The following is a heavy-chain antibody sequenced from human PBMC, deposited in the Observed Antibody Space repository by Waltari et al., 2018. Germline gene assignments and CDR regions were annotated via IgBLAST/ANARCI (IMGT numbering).Heavy chain of an antibody. CDR2: FDPEDGET. J-gene: IGHJ5*02. V-gene: IGHV1-24*01. CDR3: ATDMGATSRTPFDP. CDR1: GYTLTELS. Sequence: QVQLVQSGAEVKKPGASVKVSCKVSGYTLTELSMHWVRQAPGKGLEWMGVFDPEDGETIYAQKFQGRVTMTEDTSTDTAYMGLSSLRSEDTAVYYCATDMGATSRTPFDPWGQGTLVTVSS. D-gene: IGHD1-26*01.